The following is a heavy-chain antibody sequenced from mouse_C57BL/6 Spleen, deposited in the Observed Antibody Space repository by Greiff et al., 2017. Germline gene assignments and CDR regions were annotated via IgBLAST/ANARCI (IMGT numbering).Heavy chain of an antibody. CDR1: GFTFSDFY. V-gene: IGHV7-1*01. CDR3: ARDEDYSSFAY. J-gene: IGHJ3*01. D-gene: IGHD2-13*01. CDR2: SRNKANDYTT. Sequence: EVMLVESGGGLVQSGRSLRLSCATSGFTFSDFYMEWVRQAPGKGLEWIAASRNKANDYTTEYSASVKGRFIVSRDTSQSILYLQMNALRAEDTAIYYCARDEDYSSFAYWGQGTLVTVSA.